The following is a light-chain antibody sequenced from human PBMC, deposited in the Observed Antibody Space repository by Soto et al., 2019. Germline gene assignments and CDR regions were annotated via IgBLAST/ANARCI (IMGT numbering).Light chain of an antibody. CDR3: QVWDSRSALL. V-gene: IGLV3-21*02. CDR1: NIGSKS. Sequence: SYELTQPPSVSVAPGQTARITCGGNNIGSKSVHWYQQKPGQAPVLVVYDDSGRPSGIPERFAGSNSGNTATLTISRVEAGDEADYYRQVWDSRSALLFGGGTKLTVL. J-gene: IGLJ2*01. CDR2: DDS.